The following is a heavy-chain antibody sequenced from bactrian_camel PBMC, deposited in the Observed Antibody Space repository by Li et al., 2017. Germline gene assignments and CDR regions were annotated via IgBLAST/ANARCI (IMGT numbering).Heavy chain of an antibody. V-gene: IGHV3S32*01. CDR1: GYHLGNYC. CDR3: KAETLCRFLDRLPPKPVTY. J-gene: IGHJ4*01. Sequence: DVQLVESGGGSVQAGGSLRLSCEASGYHLGNYCMQWFRQAPGKEREEVAAMNTADGETYFADSAKGRFSISRDGSKTKLSLQMNSLKPEDTAMYYCKAETLCRFLDRLPPKPVTYWGQGTQVTVS. CDR2: MNTADGET.